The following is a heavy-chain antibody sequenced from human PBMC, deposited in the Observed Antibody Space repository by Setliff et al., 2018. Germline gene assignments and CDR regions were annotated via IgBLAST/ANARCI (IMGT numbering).Heavy chain of an antibody. CDR1: GFSLVSHT. V-gene: IGHV3-33*03. Sequence: GGSLRLSCTMSGFSLVSHTRLWVRQAPGKGLDWVTLIWHDGTTKIYADSGKGRFSMSRDNAKNSLYLQMNGLGVEDTAVYYCVNSYRGYDDYPDYWGQGTPVTVSS. J-gene: IGHJ4*02. CDR2: IWHDGTTK. CDR3: VNSYRGYDDYPDY. D-gene: IGHD3-16*02.